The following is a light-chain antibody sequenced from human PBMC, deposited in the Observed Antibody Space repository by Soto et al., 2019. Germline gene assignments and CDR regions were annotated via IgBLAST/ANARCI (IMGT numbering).Light chain of an antibody. J-gene: IGKJ2*01. Sequence: DIQMTQSPSTLSASVGDRVTITCRASQSISSWLAWYQQKPGKAPKLLIYKASSLESGVPSRFSGSGSGTEFTLSISSLQPDDGAAYYCQQYNSYSLFGKGTKLEI. CDR1: QSISSW. V-gene: IGKV1-5*03. CDR3: QQYNSYSL. CDR2: KAS.